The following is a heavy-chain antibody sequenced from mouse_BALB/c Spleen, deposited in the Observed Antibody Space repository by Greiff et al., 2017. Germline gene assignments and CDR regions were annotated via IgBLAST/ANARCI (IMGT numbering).Heavy chain of an antibody. D-gene: IGHD2-10*02. CDR3: ARGVWKDYFDY. J-gene: IGHJ2*01. Sequence: VQLKESGPGLVKPSQSLSLTCTVTGYSITSDYAWNWIRQFPGNKLEWMGYISYSGSTSYNPSLKSRISITRDTSKNQFFLQLNSVTTEDTATYYCARGVWKDYFDYWGQGTTLTVSS. CDR1: GYSITSDYA. V-gene: IGHV3-2*02. CDR2: ISYSGST.